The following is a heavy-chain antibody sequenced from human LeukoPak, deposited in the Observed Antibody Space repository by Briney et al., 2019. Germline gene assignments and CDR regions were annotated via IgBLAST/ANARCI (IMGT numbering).Heavy chain of an antibody. CDR3: ARESAIFGRVDY. CDR2: IYTSGST. J-gene: IGHJ4*02. CDR1: GGSFSGYY. D-gene: IGHD3-3*01. Sequence: SETLSLTCAVYGGSFSGYYWSWIRQPAGKGLEWIGRIYTSGSTNYNPSLKSRVTISVDTSKNQFSLKLSSVTAADTAVYYCARESAIFGRVDYWGQGTLVTVSS. V-gene: IGHV4-4*07.